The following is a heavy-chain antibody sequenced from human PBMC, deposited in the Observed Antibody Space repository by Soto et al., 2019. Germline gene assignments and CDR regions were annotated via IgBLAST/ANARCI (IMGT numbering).Heavy chain of an antibody. D-gene: IGHD2-15*01. J-gene: IGHJ6*02. V-gene: IGHV5-10-1*01. Sequence: PGESLKISCKGSGYSFTSYWISWVRQMPGKGLEWMGRIDPSDSYTNYSPSFQGHVTISADKSISTAYLQWSSLKASDTAMYYCATSKGYCSGGSCSLGYYYYYGMDVWGQGTTVTVSS. CDR1: GYSFTSYW. CDR2: IDPSDSYT. CDR3: ATSKGYCSGGSCSLGYYYYYGMDV.